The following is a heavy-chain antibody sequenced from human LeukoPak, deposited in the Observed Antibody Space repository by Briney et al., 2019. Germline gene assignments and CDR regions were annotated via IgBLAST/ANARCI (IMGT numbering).Heavy chain of an antibody. CDR2: INPHTGAT. CDR1: GYRFTGYH. D-gene: IGHD2-2*01. V-gene: IGHV1-2*02. CDR3: ARESIVVVPAALASWDWFDP. Sequence: ASVKVSCKASGYRFTGYHIHWVRQAPGQGLEWMGWINPHTGATNYAQKFQGRVTMTRDTSISTAYMELSRLRSDDTAVYYCARESIVVVPAALASWDWFDPWGQGTLVTVSS. J-gene: IGHJ5*02.